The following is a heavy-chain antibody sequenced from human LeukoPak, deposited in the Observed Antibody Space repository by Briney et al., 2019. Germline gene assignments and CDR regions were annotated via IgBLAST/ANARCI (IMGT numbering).Heavy chain of an antibody. J-gene: IGHJ6*03. CDR2: ITSSGTYI. CDR1: GFTFSNAW. Sequence: GGSLRLSCAASGFTFSNAWMNWVRQAPGKGLEWVSSITSSGTYIYYADSVKGRFTISRDNAKNSLYLQMNSLRPEDTAVYYCARDPYSGSYGDYYYYYMDVWGKGTTVTISS. CDR3: ARDPYSGSYGDYYYYYMDV. D-gene: IGHD1-26*01. V-gene: IGHV3-21*01.